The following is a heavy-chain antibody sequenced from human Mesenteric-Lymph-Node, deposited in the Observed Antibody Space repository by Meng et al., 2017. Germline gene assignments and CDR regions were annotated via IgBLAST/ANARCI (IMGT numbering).Heavy chain of an antibody. CDR1: GGTFSSYT. V-gene: IGHV7-4-1*02. CDR3: AGRHNFDQFQH. CDR2: INTNTGNP. Sequence: ASVKVSCKASGGTFSSYTISWVRQAPGQGLEWMGWINTNTGNPTYAQGFTGRFVFSLDTSASTAYLEISSLETEDTAVYYCAGRHNFDQFQHWGRGTQVTVSS. D-gene: IGHD1-20*01. J-gene: IGHJ1*01.